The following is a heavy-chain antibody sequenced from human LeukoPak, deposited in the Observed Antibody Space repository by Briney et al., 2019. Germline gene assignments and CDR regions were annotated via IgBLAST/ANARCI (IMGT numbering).Heavy chain of an antibody. CDR1: GDSISSSSYY. Sequence: SENLSLTCTISGDSISSSSYYWGWIRQPPGKGLEWIGDIYYRGSTYYNPSLKSRVSISIDTSNNQFSLTLNSVTAADTALYFCARRRYYDSTGYLDWGQGTLVTVSS. CDR2: IYYRGST. D-gene: IGHD3-22*01. J-gene: IGHJ1*01. V-gene: IGHV4-39*01. CDR3: ARRRYYDSTGYLD.